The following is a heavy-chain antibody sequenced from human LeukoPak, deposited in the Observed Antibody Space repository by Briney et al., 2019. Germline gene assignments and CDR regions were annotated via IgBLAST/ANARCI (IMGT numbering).Heavy chain of an antibody. D-gene: IGHD6-13*01. J-gene: IGHJ6*03. CDR2: INPNSGGT. V-gene: IGHV1-2*02. CDR3: ARDSSSWFAYYYYYMDV. CDR1: GYTFTGYY. Sequence: GASVKVSCKASGYTFTGYYMHWVRQAPGQGLEWMGWINPNSGGTNYAQKFQGRVTMTRDTSISTAYMELSRLRSDDTAVYYCARDSSSWFAYYYYYMDVWGKGTTVTVSS.